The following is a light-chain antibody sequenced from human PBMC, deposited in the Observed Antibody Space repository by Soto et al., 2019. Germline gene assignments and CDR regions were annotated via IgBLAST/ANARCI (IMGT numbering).Light chain of an antibody. CDR1: SSDVGSYNL. Sequence: QSVLTQPASVSASPGQSITISCTGTSSDVGSYNLVSWYQQHPGKAPKFIIYEVNKRPSGVSYRFSGSKSGNTASLTISGLQPEDEADYYCCSYVGSSTWVFGGGTKVTVL. V-gene: IGLV2-23*02. CDR3: CSYVGSSTWV. J-gene: IGLJ3*02. CDR2: EVN.